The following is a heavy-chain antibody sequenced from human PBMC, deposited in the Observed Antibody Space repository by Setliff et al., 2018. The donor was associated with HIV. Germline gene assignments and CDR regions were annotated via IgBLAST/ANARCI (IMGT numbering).Heavy chain of an antibody. D-gene: IGHD2-21*01. J-gene: IGHJ3*02. Sequence: GGSLRLSCVASGFTFSNYWMHWVRQAPGKGLVWVSRNDNDGSSTDYADSVKGRFTISRDNAKNSLYLQMNSLRVEDTAVYYCARVAYCGGDCYRGGAFDIWGQGTMVTVSS. CDR1: GFTFSNYW. V-gene: IGHV3-74*01. CDR3: ARVAYCGGDCYRGGAFDI. CDR2: NDNDGSST.